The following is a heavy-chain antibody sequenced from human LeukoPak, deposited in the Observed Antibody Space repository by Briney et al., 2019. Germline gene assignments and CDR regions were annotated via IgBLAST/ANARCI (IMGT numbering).Heavy chain of an antibody. V-gene: IGHV4-31*03. CDR1: GAAISSGGYY. D-gene: IGHD6-13*01. Sequence: SETLSLTCTVSGAAISSGGYYWSWIRQHPGKGLEWIGYIYYSGSTYYNPSLKSRVTISVDTSKNQFSLKLSSVTAADTAVCYCARGSGYSSFDYWGQGTLVTVSS. CDR3: ARGSGYSSFDY. CDR2: IYYSGST. J-gene: IGHJ4*02.